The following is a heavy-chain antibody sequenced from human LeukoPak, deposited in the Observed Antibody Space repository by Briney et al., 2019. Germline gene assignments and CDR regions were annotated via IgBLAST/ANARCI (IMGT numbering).Heavy chain of an antibody. CDR3: ARVVAEWLLPQVLAPLHY. Sequence: GASVTVSCTASGYTITGYYMHWVRQAPGQGLEWMGWINPNSGGTNYAQKFQGRVTMTRDTSISTAYMELSRLRSDDTAVYYCARVVAEWLLPQVLAPLHYWGQGTLVTVSS. D-gene: IGHD3-3*01. J-gene: IGHJ4*02. CDR1: GYTITGYY. CDR2: INPNSGGT. V-gene: IGHV1-2*02.